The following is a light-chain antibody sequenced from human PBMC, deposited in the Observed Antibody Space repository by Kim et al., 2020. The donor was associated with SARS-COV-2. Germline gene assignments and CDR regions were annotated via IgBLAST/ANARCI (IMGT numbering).Light chain of an antibody. V-gene: IGLV1-40*01. CDR1: SSNIGAGYD. Sequence: QRVTISCTGSSSNIGAGYDVHWYQQVPGRAPKLLIYANSNRPSGVPDRFSGSKSGTSASLAITGLQAEDEADFYCQSFDSSLSGSVFGGGTQLTVL. CDR2: ANS. CDR3: QSFDSSLSGSV. J-gene: IGLJ3*02.